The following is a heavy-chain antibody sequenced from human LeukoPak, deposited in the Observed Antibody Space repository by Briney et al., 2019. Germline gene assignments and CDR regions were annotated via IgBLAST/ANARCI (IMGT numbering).Heavy chain of an antibody. Sequence: SETLSLTCSVSGASISRSTYYWGWIRQPPGKGLEWIGSVFHTGTAYYNPSLRSRVTISVHTSKNQFSLKLSFVTAADTAVYYCTKNDVGDYGTWGQGTLVIVSS. CDR1: GASISRSTYY. CDR2: VFHTGTA. CDR3: TKNDVGDYGT. J-gene: IGHJ5*02. D-gene: IGHD4-17*01. V-gene: IGHV4-39*01.